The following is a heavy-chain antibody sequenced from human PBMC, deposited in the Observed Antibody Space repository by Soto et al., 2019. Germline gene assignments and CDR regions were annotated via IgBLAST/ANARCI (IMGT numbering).Heavy chain of an antibody. D-gene: IGHD3-22*01. J-gene: IGHJ4*02. V-gene: IGHV4-39*01. CDR2: IYYLGNT. Sequence: SETLSLTCTVSGGSISSGSSYWGWIRQPPGKGLEWIGSIYYLGNTYYNPSLGGRVSISVDTSKNQFSLKLKSVTAADTAVFYCAGLLPYVSSGYHLNDLGQGTVVTVSS. CDR1: GGSISSGSSY. CDR3: AGLLPYVSSGYHLND.